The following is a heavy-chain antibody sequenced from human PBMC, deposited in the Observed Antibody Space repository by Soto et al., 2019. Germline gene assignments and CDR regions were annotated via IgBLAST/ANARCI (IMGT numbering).Heavy chain of an antibody. D-gene: IGHD2-15*01. V-gene: IGHV3-21*01. CDR1: GVTFDSYS. CDR3: VRDGNKFGNWFDP. CDR2: ISGGSDYI. J-gene: IGHJ5*02. Sequence: PVGSLRLSCAASGVTFDSYSMNWIRQAPGKGLEWVSSISGGSDYIYYADSVRGRFTISRDNSQKSLYLQMNSLRDEDTAIYYCVRDGNKFGNWFDPWGQGTLVTVS.